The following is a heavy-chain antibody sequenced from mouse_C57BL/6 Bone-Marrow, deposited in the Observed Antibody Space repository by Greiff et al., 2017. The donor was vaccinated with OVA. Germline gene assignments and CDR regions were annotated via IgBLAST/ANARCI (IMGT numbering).Heavy chain of an antibody. CDR1: GYTFTSYW. Sequence: QVQLKQPGAELVKPGASVKLSCKASGYTFTSYWMHWVKQRPIQGLEWIGNIDPSDSETHYNQKFKDKATLTVDKSSSTAYMQLSSLTSEDSAVYYCASWSYRAWFAYWGQGTLVTVSA. CDR2: IDPSDSET. CDR3: ASWSYRAWFAY. J-gene: IGHJ3*01. V-gene: IGHV1-52*01.